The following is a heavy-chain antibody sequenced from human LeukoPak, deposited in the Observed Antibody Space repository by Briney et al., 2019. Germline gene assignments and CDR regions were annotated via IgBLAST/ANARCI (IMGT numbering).Heavy chain of an antibody. D-gene: IGHD3-22*01. J-gene: IGHJ4*02. V-gene: IGHV3-53*01. CDR1: GFTVSSNY. Sequence: PGGSLRLFCAASGFTVSSNYMSWVRQAPGKGVEWGSVIYSGGSTYYADSVKGGSTISRDNSKNTLYLQMSSLRAEDTAVYYCARVSYDSSGYYFDYWGQGTLVTVSS. CDR2: IYSGGST. CDR3: ARVSYDSSGYYFDY.